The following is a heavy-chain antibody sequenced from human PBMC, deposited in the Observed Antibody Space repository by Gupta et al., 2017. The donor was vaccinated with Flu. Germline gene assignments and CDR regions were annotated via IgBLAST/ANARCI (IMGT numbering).Heavy chain of an antibody. CDR1: GFTFSDSW. CDR3: ARNRGWEQFDY. CDR2: INQDGRTK. J-gene: IGHJ4*02. D-gene: IGHD5-24*01. V-gene: IGHV3-7*01. Sequence: EVQLVESGGGLVQPGGSLRLSCAASGFTFSDSWMNWVRQAPGKGLEWVANINQDGRTKNYVDSLKGRFTVSRDNAKNSLYLQMDSLRAEDTAVYFCARNRGWEQFDYWGQGTLVTVSS.